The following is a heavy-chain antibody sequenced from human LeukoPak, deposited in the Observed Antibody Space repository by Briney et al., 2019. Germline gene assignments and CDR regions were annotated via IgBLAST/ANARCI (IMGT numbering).Heavy chain of an antibody. CDR1: GGSFSGYY. D-gene: IGHD2-2*01. CDR3: ARESCSSTSCPPDY. V-gene: IGHV4-34*01. Sequence: SETLSLTCAVYGGSFSGYYWSWIRQPPGKGLEWIGEINHSGSTNYNPSLKSRVTISVATSKNQFSLKLSSVTAADTAVYYCARESCSSTSCPPDYWGQGTLVTVSS. J-gene: IGHJ4*02. CDR2: INHSGST.